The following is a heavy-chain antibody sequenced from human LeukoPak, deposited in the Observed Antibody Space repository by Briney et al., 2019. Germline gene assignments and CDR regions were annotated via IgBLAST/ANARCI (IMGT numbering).Heavy chain of an antibody. CDR2: INPNSGGT. J-gene: IGHJ4*02. CDR1: GYTFTGYY. D-gene: IGHD6-13*01. CDR3: ASDPPGIAAAPESLVD. Sequence: GASVKVSCKASGYTFTGYYMHWVRQAPGQGLEWMGWINPNSGGTNYAQKFQGRVTMTRDTSISTAYMELSRLRSDDTAVYYCASDPPGIAAAPESLVDWGQGTLVTVSS. V-gene: IGHV1-2*02.